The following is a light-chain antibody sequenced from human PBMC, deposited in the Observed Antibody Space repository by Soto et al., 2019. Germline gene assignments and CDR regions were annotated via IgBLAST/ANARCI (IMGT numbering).Light chain of an antibody. CDR2: DVS. Sequence: QSALTQPASVSGSPGQSITISCTGTSSDVGGYNYVSWYQQHPGKAPKLMIYDVSNRPSGVSNRLSGSKSGNTASLTISGLQAEDEDDYYCSSYTSSSTPSLVFGTGTKLTVL. V-gene: IGLV2-14*01. CDR1: SSDVGGYNY. CDR3: SSYTSSSTPSLV. J-gene: IGLJ1*01.